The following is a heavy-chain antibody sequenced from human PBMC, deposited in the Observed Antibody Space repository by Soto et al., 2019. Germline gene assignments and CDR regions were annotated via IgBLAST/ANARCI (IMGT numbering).Heavy chain of an antibody. CDR2: IKHDGSEK. J-gene: IGHJ3*02. Sequence: EVQVVESGGGLVQPGGSLRLSCAASGFTINNHWMTWVRQAPGKGLEWVANIKHDGSEKYYVDSGGGRFTISRDNAKNSLYLQMNSLRAEDTAVYFCARVSRLGDLSSYRPIDIWGQGTMVTVSS. D-gene: IGHD3-16*02. CDR3: ARVSRLGDLSSYRPIDI. V-gene: IGHV3-7*04. CDR1: GFTINNHW.